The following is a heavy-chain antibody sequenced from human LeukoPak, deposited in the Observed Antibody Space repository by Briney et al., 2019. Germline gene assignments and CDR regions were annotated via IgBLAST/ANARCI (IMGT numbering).Heavy chain of an antibody. Sequence: GGALRLSCAASGFTFSDYYMSWIRQAPGKGLEWVSYISSSGSTIYYADSVKGRFTISRDNANNSLYLQMNSLRAEDTAVYYCARSMYSSGWYPHYYYYYYMDVWGKGTTVTISS. CDR1: GFTFSDYY. V-gene: IGHV3-11*04. D-gene: IGHD6-19*01. CDR3: ARSMYSSGWYPHYYYYYYMDV. J-gene: IGHJ6*03. CDR2: ISSSGSTI.